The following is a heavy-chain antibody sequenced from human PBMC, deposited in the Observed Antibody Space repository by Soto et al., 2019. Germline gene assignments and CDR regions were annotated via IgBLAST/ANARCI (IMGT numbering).Heavy chain of an antibody. D-gene: IGHD3-3*01. CDR2: INPNSGGT. CDR3: ARDFPFTIFGVATGDFDY. V-gene: IGHV1-2*02. Sequence: ASVKVSCKASGYTFTGYSMHWVRQAPGQGLEWMGWINPNSGGTNYAQKFQGRVTMTRDTSISTAYMELSRLRSDDTAVYYCARDFPFTIFGVATGDFDYWGQGTLVTVSS. CDR1: GYTFTGYS. J-gene: IGHJ4*02.